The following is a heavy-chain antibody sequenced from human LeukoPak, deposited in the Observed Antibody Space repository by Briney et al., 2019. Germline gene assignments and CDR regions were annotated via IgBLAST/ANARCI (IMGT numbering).Heavy chain of an antibody. D-gene: IGHD3-22*01. J-gene: IGHJ4*02. V-gene: IGHV4-59*01. CDR3: ASSSYYYDSGDYSPFDY. CDR2: IYYSGST. Sequence: SETLSLTCTVSGGSITIYYWSWIRQPPGKGLEWIGYIYYSGSTNYNPSLKSRVTISVDTSKNQFSLKLSSVTAADTAVYYCASSSYYYDSGDYSPFDYWGQGTLVTVSS. CDR1: GGSITIYY.